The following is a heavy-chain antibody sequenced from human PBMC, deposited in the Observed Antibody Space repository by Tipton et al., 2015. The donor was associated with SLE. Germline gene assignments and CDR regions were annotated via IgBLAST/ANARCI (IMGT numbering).Heavy chain of an antibody. CDR1: GFSITNGYY. V-gene: IGHV4-38-2*02. D-gene: IGHD6-19*01. CDR3: AKTVAGAAYLFDL. Sequence: GSLRLSCTVSGFSITNGYYWGWIRQSPGKGLEWIGSFYHSGGTYYNPSLNSRVTISLDTSKNQFSLKLTSVTAADTAVYYCAKTVAGAAYLFDLWGQGTLVTVSS. J-gene: IGHJ4*02. CDR2: FYHSGGT.